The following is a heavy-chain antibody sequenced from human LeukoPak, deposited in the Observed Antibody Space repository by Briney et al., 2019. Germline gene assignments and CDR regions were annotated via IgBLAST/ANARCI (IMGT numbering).Heavy chain of an antibody. V-gene: IGHV2-5*01. CDR3: AHAKQWLVRRTSGAYYFDY. D-gene: IGHD6-19*01. CDR2: IYWNEDK. Sequence: SGPTLVKPTQTLTLTCTFSGFSFSTSGVGVGWIRQPPGKALEWLALIYWNEDKRYSPSLKSRLTITKDTSKNQVVLTMTNMDPVDTATYYCAHAKQWLVRRTSGAYYFDYWGQGTLVTVSS. J-gene: IGHJ4*02. CDR1: GFSFSTSGVG.